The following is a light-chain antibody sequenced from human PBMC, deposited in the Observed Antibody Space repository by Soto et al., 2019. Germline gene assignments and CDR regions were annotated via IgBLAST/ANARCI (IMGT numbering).Light chain of an antibody. J-gene: IGKJ2*01. V-gene: IGKV1-5*01. CDR3: QQYDSSSPT. Sequence: DIPMTQSPSTLSASVGDGVTITCRASQNISVWLAWYQQRPGKAPKFLIYDASSLETGVPSRFSGSGSGTEFTLTIRSLQPDDFANYYCQQYDSSSPTFGQGTKLEIK. CDR1: QNISVW. CDR2: DAS.